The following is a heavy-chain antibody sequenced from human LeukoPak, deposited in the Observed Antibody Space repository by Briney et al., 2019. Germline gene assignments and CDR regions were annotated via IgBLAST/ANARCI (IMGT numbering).Heavy chain of an antibody. Sequence: GASVKVSCKASGYTFTGYYIDWVRQAPGQGLEWMGWIDPNSGGTNYAQKFQGRVTMTRDTSISTAYMELSALRSDDTAVCYCARGQAGTRFDYWGQGALVTVSS. J-gene: IGHJ4*02. D-gene: IGHD6-13*01. CDR1: GYTFTGYY. CDR2: IDPNSGGT. V-gene: IGHV1-2*02. CDR3: ARGQAGTRFDY.